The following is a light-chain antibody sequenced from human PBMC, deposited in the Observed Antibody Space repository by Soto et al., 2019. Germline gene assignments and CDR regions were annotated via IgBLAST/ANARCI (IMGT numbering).Light chain of an antibody. CDR1: QSISSY. CDR2: AAS. J-gene: IGKJ3*01. CDR3: QQSYNTPLT. Sequence: DIQMTQSPSSLSASVGDRVTITCRASQSISSYLNWYQQKPGKAPKFLIYAASSLQSGVPSRFSGSGSGTEFTLTISSLQPEDFATYYCQQSYNTPLTSGPGTKVDIK. V-gene: IGKV1-39*01.